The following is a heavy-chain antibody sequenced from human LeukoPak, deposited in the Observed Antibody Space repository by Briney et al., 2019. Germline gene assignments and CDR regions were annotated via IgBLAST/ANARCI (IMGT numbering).Heavy chain of an antibody. CDR2: FISSGDAT. V-gene: IGHV3-23*01. CDR3: AKDRPNYYGSNGHYYRRDGDY. CDR1: GSTFSIFA. Sequence: GGSLRLSCAASGSTFSIFAMSWARQAPGKGLHGVSSFISSGDATYYADSVKSRFTISRDNSENMWHLQMNSLRVEDTAVYFCAKDRPNYYGSNGHYYRRDGDYWGQGTLVTVSS. J-gene: IGHJ4*02. D-gene: IGHD3-22*01.